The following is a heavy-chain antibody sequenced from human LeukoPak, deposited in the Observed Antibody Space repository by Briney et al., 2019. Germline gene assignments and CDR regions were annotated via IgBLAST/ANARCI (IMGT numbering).Heavy chain of an antibody. Sequence: GASVKVSCKASGYTFTDYFIHWVRQAPGQGLEWMGRINPNSGGTDDAQNFQGRVTMTRDTSISTAYMELSRLRPDDTAVYYCARILMTQGSWFDPWGQGTLVTVSS. J-gene: IGHJ5*02. CDR1: GYTFTDYF. CDR3: ARILMTQGSWFDP. CDR2: INPNSGGT. V-gene: IGHV1-2*06.